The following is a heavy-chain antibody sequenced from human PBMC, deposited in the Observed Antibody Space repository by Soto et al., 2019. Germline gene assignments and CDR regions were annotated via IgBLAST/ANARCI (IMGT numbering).Heavy chain of an antibody. V-gene: IGHV3-23*01. CDR1: GFTFSTYA. CDR2: IRGSGDTT. D-gene: IGHD3-16*01. Sequence: EVQLLESGGGLIQPGGSLRLSCAASGFTFSTYAMSWVRQAPGKGLEWVSAIRGSGDTTYYADSVKGRFTISRDNSKNTLYLQMNSLRPEDTAVYYCAKDGGGGFIAGIDYWGQGTLVTVSS. CDR3: AKDGGGGFIAGIDY. J-gene: IGHJ4*02.